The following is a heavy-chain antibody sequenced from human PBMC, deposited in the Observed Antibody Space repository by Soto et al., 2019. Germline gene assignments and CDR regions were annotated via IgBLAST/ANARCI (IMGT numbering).Heavy chain of an antibody. J-gene: IGHJ6*02. CDR1: GFTFSSYG. CDR3: ARGYCTNGVCKYYYYYGMDV. Sequence: GGSLRLSCAASGFTFSSYGMHWVRQAPGKGLEWVAVIWYDGSNKYYADSVKGRFTISRDNSKNTLYLQMNSLRAKDTAVYYCARGYCTNGVCKYYYYYGMDVWGQGTTVTVSS. CDR2: IWYDGSNK. D-gene: IGHD2-8*01. V-gene: IGHV3-33*01.